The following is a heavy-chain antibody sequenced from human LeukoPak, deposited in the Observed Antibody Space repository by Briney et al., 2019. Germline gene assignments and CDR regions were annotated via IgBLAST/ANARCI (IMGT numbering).Heavy chain of an antibody. V-gene: IGHV3-23*01. CDR1: GFSFTNAG. CDR3: AKDGVLVRGVITPLGY. J-gene: IGHJ4*02. D-gene: IGHD3-10*01. Sequence: PGGSLRLSCAASGFSFTNAGMHWVRQAPGKGLEWVSTISGSGGSTYYADSVKGRFTISRDNSKNTLYLQMNSLRAEDTAVYYCAKDGVLVRGVITPLGYWGQGTLVTVSS. CDR2: ISGSGGST.